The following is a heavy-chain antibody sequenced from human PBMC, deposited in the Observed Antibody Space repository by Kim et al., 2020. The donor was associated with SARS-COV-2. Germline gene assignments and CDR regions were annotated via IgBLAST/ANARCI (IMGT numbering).Heavy chain of an antibody. J-gene: IGHJ5*02. CDR3: ARGSREYYYDSSGYYH. V-gene: IGHV4-34*01. D-gene: IGHD3-22*01. Sequence: SLKSRVTISGDTSKTQFSLKLSSVTAADTAVYYCARGSREYYYDSSGYYHWGQGTLVTVSS.